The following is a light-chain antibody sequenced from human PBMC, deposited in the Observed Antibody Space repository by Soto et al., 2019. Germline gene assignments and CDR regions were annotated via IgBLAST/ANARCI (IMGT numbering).Light chain of an antibody. CDR1: SSDVGRYSY. Sequence: QSALTRPRSASGSPGQSVSISCTGTSSDVGRYSYVSWYQQHPGKAPKLMIYDVSERPSGVPDRFSGSKSGNTASLTISGLQAEDEADYYCCSYAGTYTGVFGTGTKVTVL. J-gene: IGLJ1*01. CDR2: DVS. CDR3: CSYAGTYTGV. V-gene: IGLV2-11*01.